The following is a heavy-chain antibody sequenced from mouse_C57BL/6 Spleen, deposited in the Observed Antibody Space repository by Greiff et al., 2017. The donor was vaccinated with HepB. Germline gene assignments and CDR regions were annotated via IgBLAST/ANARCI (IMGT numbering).Heavy chain of an antibody. CDR2: IDPSDSET. CDR1: GYTFTSYW. D-gene: IGHD1-1*01. V-gene: IGHV1-52*01. J-gene: IGHJ1*03. CDR3: ARGGYGSPWYFDV. Sequence: QVQLKQPGAELVRPGSSVKLSCKASGYTFTSYWMHWVKQRPIQGLEWIGNIDPSDSETHYNPKFKDKATLTVDKSSSTAYMQLSSLTSEDSAVYYCARGGYGSPWYFDVWGTGTTVTVSS.